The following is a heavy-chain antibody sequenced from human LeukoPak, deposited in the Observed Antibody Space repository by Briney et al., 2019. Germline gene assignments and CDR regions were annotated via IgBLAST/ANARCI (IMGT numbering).Heavy chain of an antibody. Sequence: SETLSLTCAVSGGSISSSSYYWGWIRQPPGKGLEWIGSIYYSGSTYYNPSLKSRVTISVDMSKNQFSLKLSSVTAADTAVYYCARGYCSSTSCRGFFDYWGQGTLVTVSS. V-gene: IGHV4-39*01. CDR1: GGSISSSSYY. CDR3: ARGYCSSTSCRGFFDY. D-gene: IGHD2-2*01. J-gene: IGHJ4*02. CDR2: IYYSGST.